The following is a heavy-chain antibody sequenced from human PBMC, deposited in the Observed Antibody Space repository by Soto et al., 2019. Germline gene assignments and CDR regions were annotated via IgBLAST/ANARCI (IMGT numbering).Heavy chain of an antibody. V-gene: IGHV3-11*01. CDR2: ISSSGSTI. D-gene: IGHD4-4*01. J-gene: IGHJ6*02. Sequence: PGGSLRLSCAASGFTFSDYYMSWIRQAPGKGLEWFSYISSSGSTIYYADAVKGRFTISRDNAKNSLYLQMNSLRAEDTAVYYCARDQGTTAPAYYYYYYGMDVWGQGTTVTVSS. CDR1: GFTFSDYY. CDR3: ARDQGTTAPAYYYYYYGMDV.